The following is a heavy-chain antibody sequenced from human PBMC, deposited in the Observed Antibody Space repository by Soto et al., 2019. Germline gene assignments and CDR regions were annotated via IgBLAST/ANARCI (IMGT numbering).Heavy chain of an antibody. J-gene: IGHJ4*02. CDR1: GFTFSDHY. V-gene: IGHV3-11*01. CDR3: AADPYYYASSY. CDR2: ISHSGTTI. Sequence: QVQLVESGGGLVQPGGSLRLSCATSGFTFSDHYMTWIRQAPGKGLEWVSYISHSGTTIHYADSVKGRFTVSRDNAQKSLYLQMDSLRAEDTAVYYCAADPYYYASSYWGQGTLVTVSS. D-gene: IGHD3-10*01.